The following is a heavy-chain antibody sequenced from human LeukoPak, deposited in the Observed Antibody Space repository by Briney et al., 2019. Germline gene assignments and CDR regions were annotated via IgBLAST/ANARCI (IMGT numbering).Heavy chain of an antibody. CDR1: GYTFTSYD. CDR2: MNPNSGNT. Sequence: ASVKVSCKASGYTFTSYDINWVRQATGQGLEWMGCMNPNSGNTGYAQKFQGRVTMTRNTSISTAYMELSSLRSEDTAVYYCARAYYDYVWGSYRLYYFDYWGQGTLVTVSS. J-gene: IGHJ4*02. V-gene: IGHV1-8*01. D-gene: IGHD3-16*02. CDR3: ARAYYDYVWGSYRLYYFDY.